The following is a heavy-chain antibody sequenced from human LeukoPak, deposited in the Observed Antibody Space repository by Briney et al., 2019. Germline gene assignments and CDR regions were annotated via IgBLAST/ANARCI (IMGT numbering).Heavy chain of an antibody. CDR2: IIPIFGTT. D-gene: IGHD5-24*01. CDR3: ARQEMATRFFQH. V-gene: IGHV1-69*05. J-gene: IGHJ1*01. CDR1: GGTFSNYA. Sequence: ASVKVSCKASGGTFSNYAISWVRQAPGQGLEWMGGIIPIFGTTNYAQKFQGRVTITTDESTSTAYMELSSLRSEDTAVYYCARQEMATRFFQHWGQGTLVTASS.